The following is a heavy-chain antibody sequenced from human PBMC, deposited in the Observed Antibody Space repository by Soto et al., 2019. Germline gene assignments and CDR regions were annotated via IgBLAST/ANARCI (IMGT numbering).Heavy chain of an antibody. CDR3: ERKSVLNPYGMDV. Sequence: QVQLVQSGAEVKKPGASVKVSCKASGYTFTSYGISWVRQAPGQGLEWRGGLSAYHGHTNSAQKLQGRGTIPPDTSTSTAYMELRSRRSADTAVYYCERKSVLNPYGMDVWGQGNTVTVCS. J-gene: IGHJ6*02. CDR1: GYTFTSYG. V-gene: IGHV1-18*01. CDR2: LSAYHGHT. D-gene: IGHD3-3*01.